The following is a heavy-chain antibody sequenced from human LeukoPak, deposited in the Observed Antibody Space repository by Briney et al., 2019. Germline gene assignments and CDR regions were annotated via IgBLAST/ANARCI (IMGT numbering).Heavy chain of an antibody. CDR2: INHSGST. J-gene: IGHJ4*02. Sequence: SETLSLTCAVYGGSLSGYYWSWIRQPPGKGLEWIGEINHSGSTNYNPSLKSRVTISVDTSKNQFSLKLSSVTAADTAVYYCARGRSYCSSTSCYLDYWGQGTLVTVSS. CDR1: GGSLSGYY. CDR3: ARGRSYCSSTSCYLDY. D-gene: IGHD2-2*01. V-gene: IGHV4-34*01.